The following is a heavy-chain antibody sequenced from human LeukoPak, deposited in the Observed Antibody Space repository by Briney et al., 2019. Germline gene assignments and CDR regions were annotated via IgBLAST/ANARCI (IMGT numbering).Heavy chain of an antibody. CDR2: IYSAYSDT. J-gene: IGHJ3*02. D-gene: IGHD1-1*01. Sequence: GESLKISCKASGYRFTSHWIGWVRQMPGKGLGLVGIIYSAYSDTRYSPTYQGQVTISADKSISTAYLQWSSLKASDTAMYYCASPGQTNAFYIWGRGTMVTVSS. V-gene: IGHV5-51*01. CDR1: GYRFTSHW. CDR3: ASPGQTNAFYI.